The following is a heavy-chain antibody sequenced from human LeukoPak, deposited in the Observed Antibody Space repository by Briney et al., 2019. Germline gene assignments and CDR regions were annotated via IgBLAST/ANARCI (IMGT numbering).Heavy chain of an antibody. CDR3: ARGGTAFDI. D-gene: IGHD1-26*01. CDR2: IYHSGST. J-gene: IGHJ3*02. V-gene: IGHV4-59*12. CDR1: GGSISSYY. Sequence: SETLSLTCTVSGGSISSYYWSWFRQPPGKGLEWIGYIYHSGSTYYNPSLKSRVAISVDKSKNQFSLKLRSVTAADTALYYCARGGTAFDIWGQGTMVTVSS.